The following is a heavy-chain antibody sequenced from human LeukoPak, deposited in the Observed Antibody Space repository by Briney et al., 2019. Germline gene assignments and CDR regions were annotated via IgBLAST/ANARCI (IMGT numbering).Heavy chain of an antibody. V-gene: IGHV3-30*02. CDR2: IRYDGSNK. J-gene: IGHJ6*03. CDR1: GFTFSSYG. CDR3: AKDPNTPESSLWTNYYYMDV. Sequence: GGSLRLSCAASGFTFSSYGMHWVRQAPGKGLEWVAFIRYDGSNKYYADSVKGRFTISRDNSKNTLYLQMNSLRAEDTAVYYCAKDPNTPESSLWTNYYYMDVWGKGTTVTVSS. D-gene: IGHD2-2*01.